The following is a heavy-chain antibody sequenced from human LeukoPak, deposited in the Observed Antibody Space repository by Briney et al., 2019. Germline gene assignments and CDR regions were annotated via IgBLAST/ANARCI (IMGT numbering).Heavy chain of an antibody. CDR1: GYTFTSYG. J-gene: IGHJ3*02. Sequence: ASVKVSCKASGYTFTSYGISWVRQDPGQGLEWMGWISAYNGNTNYAQKLQGRVTMTTDTSTSTAYMELRSLRSDDTAVYYCAGHLTTLDSYAFDIWGQGTMVTVSS. CDR2: ISAYNGNT. V-gene: IGHV1-18*01. D-gene: IGHD4-11*01. CDR3: AGHLTTLDSYAFDI.